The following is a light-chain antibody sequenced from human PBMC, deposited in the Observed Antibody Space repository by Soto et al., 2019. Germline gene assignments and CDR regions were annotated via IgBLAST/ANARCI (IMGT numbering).Light chain of an antibody. CDR2: DVN. V-gene: IGLV2-11*01. CDR1: SSDVGGYNF. J-gene: IGLJ3*02. Sequence: QSALTQPRSVSGSPGQSVTISCTGTSSDVGGYNFVSWYQQHPGKAPKLMIYDVNERPSGVPDRFSGSKSGNTASLTISGLQADDEADYYCCSYAGGYTWVFGGGTKLIVL. CDR3: CSYAGGYTWV.